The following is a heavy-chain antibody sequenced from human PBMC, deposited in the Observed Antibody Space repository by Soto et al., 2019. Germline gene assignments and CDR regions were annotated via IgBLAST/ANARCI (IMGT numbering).Heavy chain of an antibody. J-gene: IGHJ6*02. V-gene: IGHV3-30*18. CDR2: ISYDGSNK. CDR3: AKDLHIVVVTAIHPYYYYYGMDV. CDR1: GFTFSSYC. Sequence: GGSLRLSCAASGFTFSSYCMHWVRQAPGKGLEWVAVISYDGSNKYYADSVKGRFTISRDNSNNTLYLQMNSLRAEDTAVYYWAKDLHIVVVTAIHPYYYYYGMDVWGQGTTVTLSS. D-gene: IGHD2-21*02.